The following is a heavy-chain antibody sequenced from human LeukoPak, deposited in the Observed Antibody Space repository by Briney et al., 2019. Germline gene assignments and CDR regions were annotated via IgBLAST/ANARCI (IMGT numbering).Heavy chain of an antibody. CDR3: ARGVMAVTALYYYYYGLDV. Sequence: PSETLSLTCAVYGGSFRGYYWSWIRQPPGKGLEWIGEINRSGSTNYSPSLQSRVTISLDTSKNQFSLKLSSVTAADTAVYYCARGVMAVTALYYYYYGLDVWGRGTPVTVSS. CDR1: GGSFRGYY. J-gene: IGHJ6*02. CDR2: INRSGST. D-gene: IGHD2-21*02. V-gene: IGHV4-34*01.